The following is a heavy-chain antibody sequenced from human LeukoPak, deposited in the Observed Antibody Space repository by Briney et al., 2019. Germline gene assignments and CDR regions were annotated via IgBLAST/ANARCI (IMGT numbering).Heavy chain of an antibody. CDR1: GLTFSSYW. CDR3: ARGRVDGYNLPFDY. D-gene: IGHD5-24*01. CDR2: ISSSSSYI. V-gene: IGHV3-21*01. J-gene: IGHJ4*02. Sequence: GGSLRLSCAASGLTFSSYWMNWVRQAPGKGLEWVSSISSSSSYIYYADSVKGRFTISRDNAKNSLYLQMNSLRAEDTAVYYCARGRVDGYNLPFDYWGQGTLVTVSS.